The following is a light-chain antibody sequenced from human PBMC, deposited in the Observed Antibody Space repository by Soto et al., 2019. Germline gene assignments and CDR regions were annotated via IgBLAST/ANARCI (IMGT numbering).Light chain of an antibody. CDR2: DAS. CDR3: QQYNNWPPWT. V-gene: IGKV3-11*01. Sequence: EIVLTQSPATLSLSPGERATLSCRASQSVSSYLVWYQHKPGQAPRLLIYDASNRATGIPARFSGSGSGTDFTLTISSLEPEDFAVYYCQQYNNWPPWTFGQGTKVEIK. J-gene: IGKJ1*01. CDR1: QSVSSY.